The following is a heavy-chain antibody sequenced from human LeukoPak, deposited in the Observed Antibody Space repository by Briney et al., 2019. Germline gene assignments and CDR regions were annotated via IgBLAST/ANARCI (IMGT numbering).Heavy chain of an antibody. CDR1: GFTFSNYG. CDR3: AIGWTRGSSWYEDY. V-gene: IGHV3-30*03. J-gene: IGHJ4*02. D-gene: IGHD6-13*01. Sequence: GGSLRLSCAASGFTFSNYGMHWVRQAPGKGLEWVAVISYDGSAEYYADSAKGRFAIYRDNSRNTLYLQMNSLRPEDTAVYYGAIGWTRGSSWYEDYWGQGTLVTVSS. CDR2: ISYDGSAE.